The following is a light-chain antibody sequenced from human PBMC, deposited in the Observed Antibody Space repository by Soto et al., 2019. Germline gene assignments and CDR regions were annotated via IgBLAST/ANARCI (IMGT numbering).Light chain of an antibody. Sequence: EVVMTQSPATLSVSPGERATLSCRASQSVNANLAWYQQKPGQAPRLLINGASDRATGMPARFSGSGFGTEFILSISSLQSEDLAVYYCQQYNTWLWTFGQGTKVEI. CDR1: QSVNAN. V-gene: IGKV3-15*01. CDR2: GAS. J-gene: IGKJ1*01. CDR3: QQYNTWLWT.